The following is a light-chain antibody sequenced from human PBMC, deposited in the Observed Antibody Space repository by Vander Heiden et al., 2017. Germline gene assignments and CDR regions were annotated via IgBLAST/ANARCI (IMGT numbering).Light chain of an antibody. Sequence: DIQMTQSPSTLSASVGDRVTIACRASQSISSELAWYQQKPGKAPKLLIYKASSLESGVPSRFSGSGSGTEFTLTISSLQPDDFATYYCQQYNSYPYTFGQGTKLEIK. CDR3: QQYNSYPYT. CDR2: KAS. J-gene: IGKJ2*01. V-gene: IGKV1-5*03. CDR1: QSISSE.